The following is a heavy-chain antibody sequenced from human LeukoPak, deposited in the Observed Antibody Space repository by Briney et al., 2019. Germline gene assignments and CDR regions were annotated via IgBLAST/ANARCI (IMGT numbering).Heavy chain of an antibody. V-gene: IGHV1-69*05. Sequence: ASVKVSCKASGGTFSSYAISWVRQAPGQGREWMGGIIPIFGTANYAQKFQGRVTITTDESTSTAYMELSSLRSEDTAVYYCARCLGYSGYDWYYFDYWGQGTLVTVSS. D-gene: IGHD5-12*01. J-gene: IGHJ4*02. CDR2: IIPIFGTA. CDR1: GGTFSSYA. CDR3: ARCLGYSGYDWYYFDY.